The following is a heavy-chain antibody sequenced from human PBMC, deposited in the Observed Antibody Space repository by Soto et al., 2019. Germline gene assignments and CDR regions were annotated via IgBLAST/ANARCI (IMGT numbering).Heavy chain of an antibody. D-gene: IGHD2-2*01. CDR2: TYYRSKWYN. V-gene: IGHV6-1*01. CDR3: AREPRYCSSTSCYRRGYYFDY. Sequence: SQTLSLTCAISGDSVSSNSAAWNWIRQSPSRGLEWLGRTYYRSKWYNDYAVSVKSRITINPDTSKNQFSLQLNSVTPEDTAVYYCAREPRYCSSTSCYRRGYYFDYWGQGTLVTVSS. J-gene: IGHJ4*02. CDR1: GDSVSSNSAA.